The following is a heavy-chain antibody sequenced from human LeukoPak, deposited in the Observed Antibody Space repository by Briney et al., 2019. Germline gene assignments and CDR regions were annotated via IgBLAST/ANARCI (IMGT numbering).Heavy chain of an antibody. D-gene: IGHD3-10*01. V-gene: IGHV3-23*01. CDR1: GFTFGDYS. CDR3: AKGSGGRGTAFDI. Sequence: GGSLRLSCAASGFTFGDYSMHWVRQTPGKGLEWVSLINGDALTAHYGDSVRGRFTISRDNSKNTMYLQMNSLRAEDTAVYYCAKGSGGRGTAFDIWGQGTMVTVSS. J-gene: IGHJ3*02. CDR2: INGDALTA.